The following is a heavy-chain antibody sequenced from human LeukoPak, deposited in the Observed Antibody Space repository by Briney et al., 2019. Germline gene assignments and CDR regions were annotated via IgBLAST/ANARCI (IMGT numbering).Heavy chain of an antibody. D-gene: IGHD3-9*01. J-gene: IGHJ3*02. Sequence: GGSLRLSCAASGFTFSSYGMNWVRQAPGKGLEWVAVIWYDGSNKYYADSVKGRFTISRDNSKNTLYLQMNSLRAEDTAVYYCSRASSKQLAGYLPDGFDIWGQGTMVTVSS. CDR1: GFTFSSYG. CDR3: SRASSKQLAGYLPDGFDI. CDR2: IWYDGSNK. V-gene: IGHV3-33*01.